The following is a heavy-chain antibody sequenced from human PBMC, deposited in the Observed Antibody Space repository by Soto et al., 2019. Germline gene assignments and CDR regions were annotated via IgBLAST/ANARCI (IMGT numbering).Heavy chain of an antibody. CDR2: INHSGST. Sequence: QVQLQQWGAGLLKPSETLSLTCAVYGGSFSGYYWSWIRQPPGKGLEWIGEINHSGSTNYNPPLKIRVTISVDSSQNHFSLTLISVTAADTAVYYCARVLRRDCYYLGTYYFDYWGQGTLVTVSS. CDR1: GGSFSGYY. J-gene: IGHJ4*02. D-gene: IGHD2-21*01. V-gene: IGHV4-34*01. CDR3: ARVLRRDCYYLGTYYFDY.